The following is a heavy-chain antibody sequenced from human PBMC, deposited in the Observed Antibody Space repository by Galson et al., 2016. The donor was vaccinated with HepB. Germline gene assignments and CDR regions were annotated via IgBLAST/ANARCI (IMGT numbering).Heavy chain of an antibody. V-gene: IGHV3-15*01. CDR3: SSPNFDGPFDN. J-gene: IGHJ4*02. CDR2: IRSKTAGGTT. CDR1: GFTFSNVW. D-gene: IGHD3-9*01. Sequence: SLRLSCAASGFTFSNVWMNWVRQAPGKGLEWVGRIRSKTAGGTTDYAAPVKGRFTVSRDDSNRIAYLQMSSLKTEDTAVYYCSSPNFDGPFDNWGQGTLVTVSS.